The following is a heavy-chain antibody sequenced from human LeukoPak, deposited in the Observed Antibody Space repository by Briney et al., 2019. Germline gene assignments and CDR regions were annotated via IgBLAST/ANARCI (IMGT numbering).Heavy chain of an antibody. V-gene: IGHV4-59*08. CDR3: ARHGRAAAGPPL. J-gene: IGHJ4*02. D-gene: IGHD6-13*01. CDR2: IYYSGTT. Sequence: SSETLSLTCTVSGVSISIYYWSWIRQPPGKGLEWIGYIYYSGTTNYNPSLKSRVTISVDTSKNQFSLKLSSVTAADTAVYYCARHGRAAAGPPLWGQGTLVTVSS. CDR1: GVSISIYY.